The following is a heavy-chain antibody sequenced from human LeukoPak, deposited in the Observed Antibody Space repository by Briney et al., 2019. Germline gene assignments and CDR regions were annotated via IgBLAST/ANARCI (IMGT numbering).Heavy chain of an antibody. J-gene: IGHJ4*02. CDR1: GGTFSSYA. CDR3: ARGRRMGRFRLDY. D-gene: IGHD1-26*01. Sequence: SVKVSCKASGGTFSSYAISWVRQAPGQGLEWMGRIIPIFGTANYAQKFQGRVTITTDESTSTAYMELSSLRSEDTAVYYCARGRRMGRFRLDYWGQGTLVTVSS. V-gene: IGHV1-69*05. CDR2: IIPIFGTA.